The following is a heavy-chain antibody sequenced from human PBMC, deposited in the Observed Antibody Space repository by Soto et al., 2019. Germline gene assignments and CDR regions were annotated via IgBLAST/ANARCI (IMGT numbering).Heavy chain of an antibody. CDR3: ARHVTYTYGLYGFDI. CDR1: GGSVSSYS. CDR2: ISYSGST. V-gene: IGHV4-59*08. D-gene: IGHD2-8*01. J-gene: IGHJ3*02. Sequence: PSETLSLTCTVSGGSVSSYSWSWIRQPPGKGLEWIGNISYSGSTTYNPSLKSRVTISVDTSKNQFSLSLTSVTAADTAVYYCARHVTYTYGLYGFDIWSQGTMVTVSS.